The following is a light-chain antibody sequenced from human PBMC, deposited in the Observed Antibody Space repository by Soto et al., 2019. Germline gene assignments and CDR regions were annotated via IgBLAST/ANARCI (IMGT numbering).Light chain of an antibody. V-gene: IGLV2-8*01. J-gene: IGLJ1*01. CDR3: SSYAGANRV. CDR1: SSDVGANNY. Sequence: QSALTQPPCASGSRGQSVTISCTGTSSDVGANNYVSWYQQHPGKAPKLMIYEVTKRPSGVPDRFSGSKSGNTASLTVSGLQAEDEADYYCSSYAGANRVFGTGTKLTAL. CDR2: EVT.